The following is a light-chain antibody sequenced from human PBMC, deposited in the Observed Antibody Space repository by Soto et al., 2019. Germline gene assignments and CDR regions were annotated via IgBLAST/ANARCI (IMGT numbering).Light chain of an antibody. CDR2: GAF. CDR1: QSVSYN. CDR3: PQYKNWPPLT. V-gene: IGKV3-15*01. Sequence: EIVMTQSPATLSVSPGERATLSCRASQSVSYNLAWYQQKPGQGPRLLIYGAFTRATGIPARFSGSGSRTEFTLTIISLQSEDFAVYYCPQYKNWPPLTFGGGTKVEIK. J-gene: IGKJ4*02.